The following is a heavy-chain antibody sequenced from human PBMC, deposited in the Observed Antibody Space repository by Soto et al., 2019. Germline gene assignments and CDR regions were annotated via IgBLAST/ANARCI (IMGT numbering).Heavy chain of an antibody. Sequence: QTLSLTCSISGDSVSSNSAAWNCIRQSPSRGLEWLGRTYYRSKWYNDYAVSVKGRFTISRDNAKKSLYLQMNSLRPADTAMYYCSGGVGDAFWGQGTLVTVSS. V-gene: IGHV6-1*01. CDR1: GDSVSSNSAA. CDR2: TYYRSKWYN. J-gene: IGHJ4*02. D-gene: IGHD1-26*01. CDR3: SGGVGDAF.